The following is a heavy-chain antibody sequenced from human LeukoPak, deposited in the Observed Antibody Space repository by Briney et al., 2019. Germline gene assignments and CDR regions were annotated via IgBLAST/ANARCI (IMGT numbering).Heavy chain of an antibody. D-gene: IGHD3-9*01. CDR1: GFTFSSYG. J-gene: IGHJ4*02. Sequence: SGGSLRLSCAASGFTFSSYGMSWVRQAPGKGLEWVSAISGSGGSTYYADSVKGRFTISRDNSKNTLYLQMNSLRAEDTAVYYCAKFSGPRLTGYYITDGYFDYWGQGTLVTVSS. CDR2: ISGSGGST. V-gene: IGHV3-23*01. CDR3: AKFSGPRLTGYYITDGYFDY.